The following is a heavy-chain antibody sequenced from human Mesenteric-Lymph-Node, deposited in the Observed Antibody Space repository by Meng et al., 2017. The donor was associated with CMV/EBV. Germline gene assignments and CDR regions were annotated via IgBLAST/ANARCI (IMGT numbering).Heavy chain of an antibody. CDR1: GGSIISSSYY. J-gene: IGHJ6*02. CDR3: AREAAGYYYYYGMDV. Sequence: GSLRLSCTVSGGSIISSSYYWGWIRQPPGKGLEWIGGIYYTGNTYYNPSLESRATISIDTSKNQFSLRVNSVTAADTAVYYCAREAAGYYYYYGMDVWGHGTTVTVSS. D-gene: IGHD6-13*01. V-gene: IGHV4-39*07. CDR2: IYYTGNT.